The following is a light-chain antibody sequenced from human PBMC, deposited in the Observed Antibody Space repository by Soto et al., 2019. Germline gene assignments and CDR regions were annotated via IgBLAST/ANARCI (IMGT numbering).Light chain of an antibody. V-gene: IGKV3-20*01. CDR1: QSVSSNY. CDR3: QQYGSSPPT. J-gene: IGKJ1*01. Sequence: EIVLTQSPGTLSLSPGERATLSCRASQSVSSNYLAWYQRKPGQPPRLLIYGASSRAIDIPNRFSGSGSGTDFTLTITRLEPEDFAVYYCQQYGSSPPTFGQGTKVEI. CDR2: GAS.